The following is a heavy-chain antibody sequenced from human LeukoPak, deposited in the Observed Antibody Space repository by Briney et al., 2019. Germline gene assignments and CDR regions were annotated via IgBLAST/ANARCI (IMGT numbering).Heavy chain of an antibody. CDR2: INPNSGGT. CDR1: GYTFTGYY. D-gene: IGHD6-13*01. J-gene: IGHJ4*02. V-gene: IGHV1-2*02. Sequence: ASVKVSCKASGYTFTGYYMHWVRQAPGQGLEWMGWINPNSGGTNYAQKFQGRVTMTRDTSISTAYMELSRLRSDDTAVYYCARVLTTYSSSWYNYFDYWGQGTLVTVSS. CDR3: ARVLTTYSSSWYNYFDY.